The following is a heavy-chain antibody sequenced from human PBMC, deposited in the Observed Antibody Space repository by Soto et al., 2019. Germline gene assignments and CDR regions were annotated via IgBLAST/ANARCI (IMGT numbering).Heavy chain of an antibody. CDR2: IDPYDTGI. Sequence: EVQLVESGGGLVQPGGSLRLSCAASGFAFSSEWMHWVRQAPGKGLVWVSRIDPYDTGITYADSVKGRFTISRDNAKNTLYLQMNSLRAEDTAVYYCTSDTFAARDSWGQATLVTVSS. D-gene: IGHD2-15*01. CDR3: TSDTFAARDS. V-gene: IGHV3-74*01. J-gene: IGHJ5*01. CDR1: GFAFSSEW.